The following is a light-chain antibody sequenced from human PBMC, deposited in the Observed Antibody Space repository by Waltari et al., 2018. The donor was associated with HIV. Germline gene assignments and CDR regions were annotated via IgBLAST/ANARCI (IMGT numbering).Light chain of an antibody. CDR1: DIETHS. V-gene: IGLV3-21*01. Sequence: SYALIQPLSVSAALGQPAVITCGGRDIETHSVHWYRQRPGQAPEVVIYDDNERPSGFSERFSGSNSGTTATLAITRVEAGDEADYYCQVWISSNDVVFGGGTKLTVL. CDR2: DDN. CDR3: QVWISSNDVV. J-gene: IGLJ2*01.